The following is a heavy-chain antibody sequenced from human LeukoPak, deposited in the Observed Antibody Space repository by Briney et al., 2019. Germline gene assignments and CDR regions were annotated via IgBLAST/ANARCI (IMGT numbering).Heavy chain of an antibody. Sequence: PSETLSLTCTVSGGSISSYYWSWIRQPPGKGLEWIGYIYYSGSTNYNPSLKSRVTISVDTSKNQSSLKLSSVTAADTAVYYCARVRVYSSSSGELFDYWGQGTLVTVSS. J-gene: IGHJ4*02. V-gene: IGHV4-59*01. CDR2: IYYSGST. D-gene: IGHD6-6*01. CDR3: ARVRVYSSSSGELFDY. CDR1: GGSISSYY.